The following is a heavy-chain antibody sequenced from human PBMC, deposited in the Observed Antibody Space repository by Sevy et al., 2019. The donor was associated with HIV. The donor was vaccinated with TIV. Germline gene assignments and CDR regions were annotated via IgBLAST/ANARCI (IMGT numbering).Heavy chain of an antibody. J-gene: IGHJ4*02. V-gene: IGHV5-51*01. Sequence: GESLKISCQISGYTFTTSWIAWVRQMPGKGLEWMGIIYPADSETRDSPSFEGQVTISADKSINIAYLQWNSLKASDTAMYHCSTQDGGRLDYWGQGTLVSVSS. CDR1: GYTFTTSW. D-gene: IGHD4-17*01. CDR2: IYPADSET. CDR3: STQDGGRLDY.